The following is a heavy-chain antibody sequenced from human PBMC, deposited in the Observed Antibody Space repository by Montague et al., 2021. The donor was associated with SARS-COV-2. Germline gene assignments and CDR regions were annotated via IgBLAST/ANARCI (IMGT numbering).Heavy chain of an antibody. D-gene: IGHD4-11*01. CDR3: ARWDPQTLTVISLRGKSANDL. Sequence: SETLSLTCAVYGESFSGFFWSWIRQPPGKGLEWIAEINDRGVTNYNYNPSLGSRVTISADTSKNQFSLKLRSVTAADMAVYYCARWDPQTLTVISLRGKSANDLWGKGTLVTVSS. J-gene: IGHJ4*02. CDR2: INDRGVTNY. V-gene: IGHV4-34*01. CDR1: GESFSGFF.